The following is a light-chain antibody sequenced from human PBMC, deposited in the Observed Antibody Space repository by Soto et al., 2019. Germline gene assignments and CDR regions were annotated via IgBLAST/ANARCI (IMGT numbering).Light chain of an antibody. CDR2: EGS. CDR3: CSYAGSSTVV. Sequence: QSALTQPASVSGSPGQSITISCTGTSSDVGGYNLVSWYQQHPGKAPKLMIYEGSKRPSGVSNRFSASKSGNTASLTISGLQAEDEVVYYCCSYAGSSTVVFGGGTKLPVL. J-gene: IGLJ2*01. V-gene: IGLV2-23*01. CDR1: SSDVGGYNL.